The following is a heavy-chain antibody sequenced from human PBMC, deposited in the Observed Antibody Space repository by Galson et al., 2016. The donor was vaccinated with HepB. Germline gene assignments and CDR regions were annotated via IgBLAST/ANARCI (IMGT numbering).Heavy chain of an antibody. V-gene: IGHV2-5*02. CDR3: AHHFCSSITCPGWDV. J-gene: IGHJ6*02. Sequence: PALVKPTQTLTLTCTFSGFSLSNGGVGVQWIRQPPGKAPQWLGIIYWDDDKRYSPSLKSRLTITKDTSKNQVVLTMTNVDPVDTATYFRAHHFCSSITCPGWDVWGQGTTVTVSS. D-gene: IGHD2-2*01. CDR1: GFSLSNGGVG. CDR2: IYWDDDK.